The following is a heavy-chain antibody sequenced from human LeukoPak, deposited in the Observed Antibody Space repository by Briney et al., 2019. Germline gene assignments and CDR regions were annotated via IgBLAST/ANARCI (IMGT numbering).Heavy chain of an antibody. D-gene: IGHD5-12*01. V-gene: IGHV4-59*08. CDR1: GGSISSYY. J-gene: IGHJ5*02. Sequence: PSETLSLTWTVSGGSISSYYWSWIRQPPGKGLEWIGYIYYSGSTNYNPSLKSRVTISVDTSKNQFSLKLSSVTAADTAVYYCARHQGDDIVATNWFDPWGQGTLVTVSS. CDR2: IYYSGST. CDR3: ARHQGDDIVATNWFDP.